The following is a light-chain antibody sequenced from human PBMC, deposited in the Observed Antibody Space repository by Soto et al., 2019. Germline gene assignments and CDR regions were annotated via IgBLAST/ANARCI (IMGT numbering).Light chain of an antibody. V-gene: IGKV3-20*01. Sequence: EIVLTQSPDTLSLSPGERATLSCRASQSVRSNYLAWYQQKPGQAPRFLIYDASSRATGIPDRFSGSGSGTDFTLTISRLEPEDFAVYYCQQYGSSPLTFVGGTKLDIK. CDR3: QQYGSSPLT. CDR2: DAS. J-gene: IGKJ4*01. CDR1: QSVRSNY.